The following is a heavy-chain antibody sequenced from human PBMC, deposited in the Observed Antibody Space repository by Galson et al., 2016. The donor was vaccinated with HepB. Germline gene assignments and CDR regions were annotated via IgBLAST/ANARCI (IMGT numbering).Heavy chain of an antibody. J-gene: IGHJ4*02. CDR2: IIGSGGRT. D-gene: IGHD1-26*01. CDR1: GFTFSNYA. CDR3: AKDVGGEASFEY. V-gene: IGHV3-23*01. Sequence: SLRLSCAASGFTFSNYAMRWVRQAPGKGLEWVSTIIGSGGRTYYADSVKGRFTISRDNSKNTLYLQMKSLRAEDTAVYYCAKDVGGEASFEYWGQGALVTVSS.